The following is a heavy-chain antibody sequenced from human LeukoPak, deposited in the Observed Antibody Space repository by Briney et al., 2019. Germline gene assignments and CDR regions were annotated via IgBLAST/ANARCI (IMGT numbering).Heavy chain of an antibody. V-gene: IGHV3-30*18. CDR1: GFTFSSYG. J-gene: IGHJ4*02. CDR3: AKDLPPHYYGSGSLDY. D-gene: IGHD3-10*01. CDR2: ISYDGSNK. Sequence: GGSLRLSCAASGFTFSSYGMHWVRQAPGKGLEWVAVISYDGSNKYYADSVKGRFTISRDNSKNTLYLQMNSLRAEDTAVYYCAKDLPPHYYGSGSLDYWGQGTLVTVSS.